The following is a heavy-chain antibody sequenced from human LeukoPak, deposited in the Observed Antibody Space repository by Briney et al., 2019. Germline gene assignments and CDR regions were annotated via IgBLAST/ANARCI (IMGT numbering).Heavy chain of an antibody. J-gene: IGHJ3*02. CDR2: FDPEDGET. CDR1: GYTLTELS. V-gene: IGHV1-24*01. Sequence: GASVKVSCKVSGYTLTELSMHWVRQAPGKGLEWMGGFDPEDGETIYAQKFQGRVTMTRDTSTSTVYMELSSLRSEDTAVYYCARVRNVKNDAFDIWGQGTIVKGSS. CDR3: ARVRNVKNDAFDI. D-gene: IGHD1-14*01.